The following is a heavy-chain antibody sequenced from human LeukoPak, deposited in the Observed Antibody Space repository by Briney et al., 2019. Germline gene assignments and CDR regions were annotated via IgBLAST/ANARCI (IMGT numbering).Heavy chain of an antibody. J-gene: IGHJ6*03. CDR3: ARLDIVVVVAASNYYYYYMDV. D-gene: IGHD2-15*01. Sequence: GESLKISCKGSGYSFTSYWIGWVRQMPGKGLEWMGIIYPGDSDTRCSPSFQGQVTISADKSISTAYLQWSSLKASDTAMYYCARLDIVVVVAASNYYYYYMDVWGKGTTVTVPS. CDR2: IYPGDSDT. CDR1: GYSFTSYW. V-gene: IGHV5-51*01.